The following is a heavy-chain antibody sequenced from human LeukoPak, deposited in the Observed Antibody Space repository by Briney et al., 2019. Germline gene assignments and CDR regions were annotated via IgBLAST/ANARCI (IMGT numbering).Heavy chain of an antibody. V-gene: IGHV3-48*03. CDR2: ICSSGGGV. J-gene: IGHJ4*02. CDR1: GFAFSNYE. D-gene: IGHD3-10*01. CDR3: ARDHKIRGVVSRQGVDY. Sequence: GGSLRLSCAASGFAFSNYELNWVRQAPGKGLEWLSYICSSGGGVYYADSVKGRFTISRDNAKNSLFLQLNSLRAEDTAIYYCARDHKIRGVVSRQGVDYWGQGTLVTVSS.